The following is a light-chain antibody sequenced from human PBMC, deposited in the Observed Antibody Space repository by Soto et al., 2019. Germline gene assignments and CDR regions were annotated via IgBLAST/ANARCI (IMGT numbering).Light chain of an antibody. CDR3: SSYGGSNNYV. CDR2: EVI. J-gene: IGLJ1*01. V-gene: IGLV2-8*01. Sequence: QSVLTQPPSASGSPGQSVTISCTGSSSDVGGYNYVSWYQQHPGKAPKLMIYEVIRRPSGVPDRFSGSKSGNTASLTVSGLQAEDEAGYYCSSYGGSNNYVLGTGTKLTVL. CDR1: SSDVGGYNY.